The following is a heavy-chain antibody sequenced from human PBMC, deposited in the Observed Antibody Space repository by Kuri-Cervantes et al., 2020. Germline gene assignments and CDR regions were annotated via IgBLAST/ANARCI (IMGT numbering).Heavy chain of an antibody. Sequence: ASVKVSCKASGYTFTSYGISWVRQAPGQGLEWMGWISAYNGNTNYAQKFQGRVTITADESTSTAYMELSSLRSEDTAVYYCARPPPGAAYEYWYGMDVWGQGTTVTVSS. CDR1: GYTFTSYG. D-gene: IGHD3-10*01. J-gene: IGHJ6*02. V-gene: IGHV1-18*01. CDR2: ISAYNGNT. CDR3: ARPPPGAAYEYWYGMDV.